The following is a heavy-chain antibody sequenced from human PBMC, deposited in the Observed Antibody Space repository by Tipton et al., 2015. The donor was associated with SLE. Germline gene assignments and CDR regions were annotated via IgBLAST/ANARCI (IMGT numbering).Heavy chain of an antibody. V-gene: IGHV4-61*02. CDR2: IYTSGST. CDR3: ARGPWPTSGSDF. Sequence: LRLSCAVSGASISRGSYFWNWIRQPAGKGLEWIGRIYTSGSTTYNPSLKSRVTISLGGSRNQFSLNLRSVTAADTAVYYCARGPWPTSGSDFWGQGTLVTVSS. D-gene: IGHD3-10*01. CDR1: GASISRGSYF. J-gene: IGHJ4*02.